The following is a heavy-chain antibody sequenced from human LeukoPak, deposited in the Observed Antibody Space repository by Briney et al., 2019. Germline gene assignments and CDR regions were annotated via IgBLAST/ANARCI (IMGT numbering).Heavy chain of an antibody. CDR2: VYFSGST. CDR3: AAMTTVRAVPSDY. V-gene: IGHV4-30-4*07. Sequence: SETLSLTCVVSGVSAITGDFSWRWIRQPPGKGLEWLGYVYFSGSTYYNPSLKSRVSISLDMSKRDFSLKLTSVTAADTAVYYCAAMTTVRAVPSDYWGQGALVTVSS. J-gene: IGHJ4*02. D-gene: IGHD4-11*01. CDR1: GVSAITGDFS.